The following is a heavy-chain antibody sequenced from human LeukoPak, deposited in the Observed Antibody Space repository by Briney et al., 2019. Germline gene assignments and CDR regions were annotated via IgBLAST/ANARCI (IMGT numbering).Heavy chain of an antibody. D-gene: IGHD3-3*01. CDR1: GFTFSSYW. CDR2: IKQDGSEK. Sequence: PGGSLRLSCAASGFTFSSYWMSWVRQAPGKGLEWVANIKQDGSEKYYVDSVKGRFTISRDNAKNSLYLQMNSRRAEDTAVYYCARDRITIFDYWFDPWGQGTLVTVSS. CDR3: ARDRITIFDYWFDP. V-gene: IGHV3-7*01. J-gene: IGHJ5*02.